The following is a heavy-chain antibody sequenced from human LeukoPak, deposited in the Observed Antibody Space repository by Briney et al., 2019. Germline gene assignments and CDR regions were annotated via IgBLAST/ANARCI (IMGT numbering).Heavy chain of an antibody. J-gene: IGHJ4*02. D-gene: IGHD1-26*01. CDR2: ISSSSNYI. V-gene: IGHV3-21*01. CDR1: GFTFSSYS. Sequence: GGSLRLSCAASGFTFSSYSMNWVRQAPGKGLEWVSSISSSSNYIYYADSVKGRLTLSRDNAKNSLYLQMNSLRAEDTAVYYCARDKRKGIVGSTKSYFDYWGQGTLVTVSS. CDR3: ARDKRKGIVGSTKSYFDY.